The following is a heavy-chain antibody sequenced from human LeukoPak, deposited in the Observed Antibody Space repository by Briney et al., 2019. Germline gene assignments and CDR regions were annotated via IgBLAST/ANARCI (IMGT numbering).Heavy chain of an antibody. CDR2: ISAYNGNT. CDR3: ARGFDSSGWYLYFQH. CDR1: GYTFTSYA. D-gene: IGHD6-19*01. Sequence: ASVKVSCKASGYTFTSYAISWVRQAPGQGLEWMGWISAYNGNTNYAQKLQGRVTMTTDTFTSTAYMELRSLRSDDTAVYYCARGFDSSGWYLYFQHWGKGTLVTVSS. J-gene: IGHJ1*01. V-gene: IGHV1-18*01.